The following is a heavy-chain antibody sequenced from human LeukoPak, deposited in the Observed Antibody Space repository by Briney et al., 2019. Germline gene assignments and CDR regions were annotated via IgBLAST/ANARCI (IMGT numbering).Heavy chain of an antibody. CDR1: GFTFSNAW. V-gene: IGHV3-15*01. J-gene: IGHJ4*02. CDR3: TTVEYGSGSYYFDY. CDR2: IKSKTDGGTT. Sequence: GGSLRLSCAASGFTFSNAWMSWVRQAPGKGLEWVGRIKSKTDGGTTDYAAPVNGRFTISRDDSKNTLYLQMNSLKTEDTAVYYCTTVEYGSGSYYFDYWGQGTLVTVSS. D-gene: IGHD3-10*01.